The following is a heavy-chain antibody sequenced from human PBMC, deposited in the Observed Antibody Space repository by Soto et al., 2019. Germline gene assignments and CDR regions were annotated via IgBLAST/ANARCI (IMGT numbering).Heavy chain of an antibody. V-gene: IGHV4-30-2*01. Sequence: SETLSLTCAVSGGSISSGGYSWSWIRQPPGKGLEWIGYIYHSGSTYYNPSLKSRVTISVDRSKNHFSLKLNSVTAADTAVYYCARVLGCSSSSCYSWWFDPWGQGTLVTVSS. CDR3: ARVLGCSSSSCYSWWFDP. J-gene: IGHJ5*02. CDR2: IYHSGST. CDR1: GGSISSGGYS. D-gene: IGHD2-2*01.